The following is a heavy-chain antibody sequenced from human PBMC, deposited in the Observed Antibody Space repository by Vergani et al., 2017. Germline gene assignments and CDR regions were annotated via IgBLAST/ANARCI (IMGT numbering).Heavy chain of an antibody. CDR2: SNHTGRP. V-gene: IGHV4-34*01. J-gene: IGHJ6*03. CDR3: ARGNTETNGHLYYYYYMDV. Sequence: QVQLQQWGGGLLKPSETLSLTCVVNGGSFTSYHWTWIRQSPGEGLEWVGDSNHTGRPDYNPSLKSRLTMSVDKSRNQFSLTLNSVTATDTAIYFCARGNTETNGHLYYYYYMDVWGQGTAVTVS. D-gene: IGHD4-11*01. CDR1: GGSFTSYH.